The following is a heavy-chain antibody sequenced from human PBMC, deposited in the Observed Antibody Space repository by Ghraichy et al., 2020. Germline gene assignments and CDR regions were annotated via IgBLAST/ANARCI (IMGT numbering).Heavy chain of an antibody. CDR3: ARNTRDYYDSSGMDGGDAFDI. D-gene: IGHD3-22*01. CDR1: GFTVSSNY. CDR2: IYSCGST. Sequence: GGSLRLSCAASGFTVSSNYMSWVRQAPGKGLEWVSVIYSCGSTYYADSVKGRFTISRDNSKNTLYLQMNSLRGEDTAVYYCARNTRDYYDSSGMDGGDAFDIWGQGTMVTVSS. V-gene: IGHV3-53*01. J-gene: IGHJ3*02.